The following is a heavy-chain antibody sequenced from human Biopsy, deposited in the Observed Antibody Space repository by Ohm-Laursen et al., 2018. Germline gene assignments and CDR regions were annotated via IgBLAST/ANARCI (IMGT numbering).Heavy chain of an antibody. D-gene: IGHD1-26*01. J-gene: IGHJ4*02. CDR3: ARGPHSGSHSCFDY. CDR1: GGTFTNYA. CDR2: IIPMFGTA. Sequence: SVNASCKASGGTFTNYAISWVRQAPGQGLGWMGGIIPMFGTANYAQMFQGRVTISADESTSTSYVELSSLTTEDTAIYYCARGPHSGSHSCFDYWGRGTLVTVSS. V-gene: IGHV1-69*13.